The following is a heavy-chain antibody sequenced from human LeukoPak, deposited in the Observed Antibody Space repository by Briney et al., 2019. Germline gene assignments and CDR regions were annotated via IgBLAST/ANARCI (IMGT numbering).Heavy chain of an antibody. V-gene: IGHV3-7*04. J-gene: IGHJ4*02. CDR2: IIQDGSET. Sequence: PGGSLTLSCAASGFTFSSHWMTWVRQAPGKGLEWGANIIQDGSETNYVDSVKGRFTDSRDNAKNSLFLQMTSLRAEDTAVYYCARHTFYRYDYWGQGALVTVSS. D-gene: IGHD3-16*01. CDR3: ARHTFYRYDY. CDR1: GFTFSSHW.